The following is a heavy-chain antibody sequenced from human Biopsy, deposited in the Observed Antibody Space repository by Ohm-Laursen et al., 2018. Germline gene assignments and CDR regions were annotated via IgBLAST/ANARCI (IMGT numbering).Heavy chain of an antibody. J-gene: IGHJ5*02. Sequence: SETLSLTCTVSGGSISSSTTYYWAWLRQPPGKGLEWIGSIYNTETTFYNPSLKSRVTKSVDTSTNQFSLKVSSVTAADTALYFCARHPTGFWFDPWGHGTLVTVSS. CDR3: ARHPTGFWFDP. V-gene: IGHV4-39*01. CDR1: GGSISSSTTYY. CDR2: IYNTETT.